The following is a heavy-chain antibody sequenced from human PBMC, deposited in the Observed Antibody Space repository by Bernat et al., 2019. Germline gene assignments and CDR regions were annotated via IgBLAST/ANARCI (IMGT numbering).Heavy chain of an antibody. CDR1: GFTLNDFA. V-gene: IGHV3-30*09. D-gene: IGHD6-13*01. CDR2: ISYDGSNK. CDR3: AREGKYRSTWYPLDY. J-gene: IGHJ4*02. Sequence: QVQVVESGGGVVQPGRSLRLSCTASGFTLNDFAMYWVRQAPGKGLEWVAFISYDGSNKYYADSVKGRFAISRDISKSTLYLQMDSLRVEDMAVYYCAREGKYRSTWYPLDYWGQGTLVTVSS.